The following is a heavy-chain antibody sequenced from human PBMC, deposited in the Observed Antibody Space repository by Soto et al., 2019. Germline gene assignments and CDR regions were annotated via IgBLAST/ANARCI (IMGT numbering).Heavy chain of an antibody. D-gene: IGHD4-17*01. CDR1: GFTFNRYA. V-gene: IGHV3-23*01. CDR2: ISGSGANT. J-gene: IGHJ6*02. Sequence: EVVLLESGGGLVEPGGSLRLSCAASGFTFNRYAMTWVRLAPGKGLELVSGISGSGANTYYVDSVRGRFPISRDYSKNTLYLQLSSLRAEDTAIYYCAKSSTVTTGYYYCYGLDVWGQGITVTVSS. CDR3: AKSSTVTTGYYYCYGLDV.